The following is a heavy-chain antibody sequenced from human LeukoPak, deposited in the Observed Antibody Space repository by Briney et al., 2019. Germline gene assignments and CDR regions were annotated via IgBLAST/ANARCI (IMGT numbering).Heavy chain of an antibody. V-gene: IGHV3-9*01. Sequence: HAGGSLRLSCAASGFTFDDYAMHWVRQAPGNGLEWVSGISWNGGSIGYADSVKGRFTISRDNAKNSLYLQMNSLRAEDTAVYYCAKVEVPGGLVGATAFDYWGQGTLVTVSS. CDR2: ISWNGGSI. D-gene: IGHD1-26*01. CDR1: GFTFDDYA. CDR3: AKVEVPGGLVGATAFDY. J-gene: IGHJ4*02.